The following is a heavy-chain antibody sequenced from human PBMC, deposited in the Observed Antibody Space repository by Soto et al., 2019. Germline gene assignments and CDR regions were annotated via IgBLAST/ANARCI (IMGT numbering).Heavy chain of an antibody. CDR1: NYSISSGYY. CDR3: ARVAFGPIDY. V-gene: IGHV4-38-2*02. Sequence: SETLSLTCTVSNYSISSGYYWGWIRQSPGEGLEWIVSMYHSGTTYYNPSLKSRVTISIDTSKSQFSLKLTSVTSADTAVYFCARVAFGPIDYWGQGTLVTVSS. D-gene: IGHD3-16*01. J-gene: IGHJ4*02. CDR2: MYHSGTT.